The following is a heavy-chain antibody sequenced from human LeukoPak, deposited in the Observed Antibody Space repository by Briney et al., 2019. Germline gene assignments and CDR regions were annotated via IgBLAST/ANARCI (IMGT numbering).Heavy chain of an antibody. Sequence: GGSLRLSCAASGFTFSSYAMSWVRQAPGKGLEWVSAISGSGGSTYYADSVKGRFTISRDNSKNTLYLQMNSLRAEDTAVYYCAKDLGYLVRAYDSSGGYDCWGQGTLVTVSS. CDR1: GFTFSSYA. V-gene: IGHV3-23*01. CDR2: ISGSGGST. J-gene: IGHJ4*02. CDR3: AKDLGYLVRAYDSSGGYDC. D-gene: IGHD3-22*01.